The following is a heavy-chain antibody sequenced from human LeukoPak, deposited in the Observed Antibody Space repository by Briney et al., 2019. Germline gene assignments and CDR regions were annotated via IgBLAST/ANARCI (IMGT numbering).Heavy chain of an antibody. D-gene: IGHD4-11*01. CDR1: GFTFSSYA. Sequence: PGRSLRLSCAASGFTFSSYAMHWVRQAPGKGLEWVAVISYDGSNKYYADSVKGRFTISRDNSKNTLYLQMNSLRAEDTAVYYCARGDYSNFLWWGQGTLVTVSS. V-gene: IGHV3-30-3*01. CDR3: ARGDYSNFLW. CDR2: ISYDGSNK. J-gene: IGHJ4*02.